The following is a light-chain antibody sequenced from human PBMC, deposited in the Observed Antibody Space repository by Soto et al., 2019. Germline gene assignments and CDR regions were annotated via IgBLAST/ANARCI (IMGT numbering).Light chain of an antibody. CDR1: QSVSSSY. V-gene: IGKV3-20*01. Sequence: EIVLTQSPGTLSLSPGEGATLSCRASQSVSSSYLAWYQQRPGQAPRLLIYGASSRATGVPDRFSGSGSGTDFTLTISRLEPEDFAVYYCQQYGSSPPRITFGQGTRLEIK. CDR3: QQYGSSPPRIT. CDR2: GAS. J-gene: IGKJ5*01.